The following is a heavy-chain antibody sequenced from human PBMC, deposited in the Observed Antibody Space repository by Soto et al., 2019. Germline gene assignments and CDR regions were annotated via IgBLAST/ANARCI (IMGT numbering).Heavy chain of an antibody. Sequence: GASVKVSCKASGGTFSSYAISWVRQAPGQGLEWMGGIIPIFGTANYAQKFQGRVTITADESTSTAYMELSSLRSEDTAVYYCAGGGLSVYIVAAGTVESFDICGQATIVT. J-gene: IGHJ3*02. CDR1: GGTFSSYA. V-gene: IGHV1-69*13. D-gene: IGHD6-13*01. CDR2: IIPIFGTA. CDR3: AGGGLSVYIVAAGTVESFDI.